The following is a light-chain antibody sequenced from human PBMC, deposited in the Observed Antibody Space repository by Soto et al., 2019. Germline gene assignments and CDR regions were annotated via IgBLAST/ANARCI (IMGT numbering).Light chain of an antibody. Sequence: EIVLTQSPGTLSLSPGERATLSCRASQSVSSTYLAWYQQKPGQAPRLLIYGASSRAIGIPDRFSGSGSGTDFTLTISRLEPEDFAVYYCQQFGSSVSWTFGQGTRVEIK. CDR1: QSVSSTY. V-gene: IGKV3-20*01. CDR2: GAS. J-gene: IGKJ1*01. CDR3: QQFGSSVSWT.